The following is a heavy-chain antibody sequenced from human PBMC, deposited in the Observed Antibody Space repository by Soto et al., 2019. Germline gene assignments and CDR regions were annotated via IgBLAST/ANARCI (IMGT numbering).Heavy chain of an antibody. Sequence: QVQLVESGGGVVQTGRSLRLSCTASGLIFSTNGMHWVRQAPGKGLEWVAHISDDGGDTYYADSVRGRFTISRDNSKSTLYLQMKSLRVEDTAVYYCARDRYSSSPGHLEYWGQGTLVTVSS. CDR2: ISDDGGDT. CDR1: GLIFSTNG. D-gene: IGHD6-6*01. V-gene: IGHV3-30*03. CDR3: ARDRYSSSPGHLEY. J-gene: IGHJ4*02.